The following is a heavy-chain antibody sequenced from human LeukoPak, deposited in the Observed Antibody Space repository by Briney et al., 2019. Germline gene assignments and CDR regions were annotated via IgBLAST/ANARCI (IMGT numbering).Heavy chain of an antibody. D-gene: IGHD6-13*01. V-gene: IGHV3-48*03. Sequence: GGSLRLSCAASGFTVISYEMNWVRQAPGKGLEWVSYISSSGNSIFYADSVKGRFTISRDNAKNTLYLQMNSLRAEDTAVYYCARALPSSYYYFDYWGQGTLVTVSS. J-gene: IGHJ4*02. CDR2: ISSSGNSI. CDR3: ARALPSSYYYFDY. CDR1: GFTVISYE.